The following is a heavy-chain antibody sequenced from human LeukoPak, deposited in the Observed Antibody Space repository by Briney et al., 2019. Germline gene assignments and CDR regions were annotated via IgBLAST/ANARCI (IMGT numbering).Heavy chain of an antibody. CDR1: GFTFSSYG. Sequence: TGRSLRLSCAASGFTFSSYGMRWVRQAPGKGPEWVAVIWHDGSNENYADSVKGRFIISRDNSKNTMYLQMNSLRAEDTAVYYCAKDPQQVAYYFDYWGLGTLVTVSS. D-gene: IGHD6-13*01. V-gene: IGHV3-33*06. J-gene: IGHJ4*02. CDR2: IWHDGSNE. CDR3: AKDPQQVAYYFDY.